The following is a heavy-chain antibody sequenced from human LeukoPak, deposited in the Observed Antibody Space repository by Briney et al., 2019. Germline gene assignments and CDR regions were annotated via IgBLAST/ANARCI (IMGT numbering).Heavy chain of an antibody. Sequence: SQTLSLTCTVSGGSISSGGYYWSWIRQHPGKGLEWIGYIYYSGSTNYNPSLKSRVTISVDTSKNQFSLKLSSVTAADTAVYYCARAMVSEFDYWGQGTLVAVSS. D-gene: IGHD3-10*01. V-gene: IGHV4-61*08. CDR1: GGSISSGGYY. CDR2: IYYSGST. J-gene: IGHJ4*02. CDR3: ARAMVSEFDY.